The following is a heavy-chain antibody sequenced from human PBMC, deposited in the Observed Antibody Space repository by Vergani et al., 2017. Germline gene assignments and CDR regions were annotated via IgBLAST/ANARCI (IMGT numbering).Heavy chain of an antibody. CDR3: AKANPRNSGYDYLYYDHAMDV. CDR2: ISGSGGSP. CDR1: GFTFNHYA. J-gene: IGHJ6*02. V-gene: IGHV3-23*01. D-gene: IGHD5-12*01. Sequence: EVQLLESGGDLVQPGGSLRLSCAASGFTFNHYAMNWVRQAPGKGLEWVSGISGSGGSPYYAGSVKGRFTISRDSSKSTLYLQMNSLSAGDTAVYYCAKANPRNSGYDYLYYDHAMDVGGQGTTVTVSS.